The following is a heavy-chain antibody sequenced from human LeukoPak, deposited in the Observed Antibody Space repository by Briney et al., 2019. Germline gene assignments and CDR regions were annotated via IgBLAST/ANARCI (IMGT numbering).Heavy chain of an antibody. J-gene: IGHJ4*02. CDR3: ARLWDYYDSSGIDY. CDR1: GFTFSSYA. CDR2: ISGSGGST. Sequence: LPGGSLRLSCAASGFTFSSYAMSWVRPAPGKGLEWVSAISGSGGSTYYADSVKGRFTISRDNSKNTLYLQMNSLRAEDTAVYYCARLWDYYDSSGIDYWGQGTLVTVSS. V-gene: IGHV3-23*01. D-gene: IGHD3-22*01.